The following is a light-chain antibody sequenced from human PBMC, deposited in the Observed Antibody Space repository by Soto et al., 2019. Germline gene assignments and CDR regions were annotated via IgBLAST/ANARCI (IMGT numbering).Light chain of an antibody. CDR2: GAS. Sequence: AIQMTQSPSSLSASVGDRVTITCRASQGISTELGWYQQKPGKAPKLLFYGASSLQSGVPSRFSGSGSGTDFTLTISSLQPEDFATYFCLQDYNYPRTFGQGTKV. J-gene: IGKJ1*01. V-gene: IGKV1-6*01. CDR3: LQDYNYPRT. CDR1: QGISTE.